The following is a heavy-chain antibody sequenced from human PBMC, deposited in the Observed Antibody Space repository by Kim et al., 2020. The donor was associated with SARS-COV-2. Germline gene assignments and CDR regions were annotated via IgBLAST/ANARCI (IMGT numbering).Heavy chain of an antibody. CDR2: IKFDGSER. D-gene: IGHD6-13*01. CDR1: GFTFNSYW. CDR3: TRDGPADGYYFDH. J-gene: IGHJ4*02. V-gene: IGHV3-7*01. Sequence: GGSLRLSCAASGFTFNSYWMSWVRQAPGKGLQWVANIKFDGSERYYVDSVKGRFTISRDNAKNSLYLEMKSLRVEDTAVYYCTRDGPADGYYFDHLGQGILVTVSS.